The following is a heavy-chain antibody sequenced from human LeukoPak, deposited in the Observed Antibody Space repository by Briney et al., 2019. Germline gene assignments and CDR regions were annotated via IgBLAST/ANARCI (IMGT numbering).Heavy chain of an antibody. V-gene: IGHV3-7*01. Sequence: GGSLRLSCAASGFIFTNYFMSWVRQAPGKGLEWVASIKHDGSEKYYVDSVRGRFTISRDNSMNSLYLQMSSLRAEDTAVYYCATDRGWRTSGYYLYYFEYWGQGTLVTYSS. CDR2: IKHDGSEK. CDR3: ATDRGWRTSGYYLYYFEY. J-gene: IGHJ4*02. CDR1: GFIFTNYF. D-gene: IGHD3-3*01.